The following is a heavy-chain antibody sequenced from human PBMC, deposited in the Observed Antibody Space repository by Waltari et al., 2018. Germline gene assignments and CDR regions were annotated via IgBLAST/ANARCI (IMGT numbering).Heavy chain of an antibody. CDR2: FDTEDGET. CDR3: ATFGPYYYGSGSYYWFDP. J-gene: IGHJ5*02. V-gene: IGHV1-24*01. Sequence: QVQLVQSGAEVKKPGASVKVSCKVSGYTLTELSMHWVRQAPGKGLDWMVGFDTEDGETIYAPKFQGRVTMTEETSTDTAYMELSSLRSEDTAVYYCATFGPYYYGSGSYYWFDPWGQGTLVTVSS. D-gene: IGHD3-10*01. CDR1: GYTLTELS.